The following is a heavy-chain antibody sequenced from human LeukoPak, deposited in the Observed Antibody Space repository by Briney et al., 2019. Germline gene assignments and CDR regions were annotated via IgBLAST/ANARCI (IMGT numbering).Heavy chain of an antibody. J-gene: IGHJ6*03. CDR2: IYTSGST. D-gene: IGHD2-2*01. CDR3: ARALGSTSNYVGYYYYYYMDV. V-gene: IGHV4-4*07. CDR1: GGSISSYY. Sequence: PSETLSLTCTVSGGSISSYYWSWIRQPAGKGLEWIGRIYTSGSTNYNPSLKSRVTMSVDTSKDQFSLKLSSVTAADTALYYCARALGSTSNYVGYYYYYYMDVWGKGTTVTVS.